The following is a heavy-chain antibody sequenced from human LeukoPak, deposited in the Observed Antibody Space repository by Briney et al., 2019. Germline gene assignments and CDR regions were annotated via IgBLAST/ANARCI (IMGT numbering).Heavy chain of an antibody. CDR3: ARHLQPLYYFDY. Sequence: GGSLRLSCAASGFTFNNYAMNWVRQAPGKGLEWVSVISGSGGTTYYADSVKGRFTISRDDSKNTLYLQMNSLRAEDTAVYYCARHLQPLYYFDYWGQGTLVTVSS. V-gene: IGHV3-23*01. J-gene: IGHJ4*02. CDR2: ISGSGGTT. CDR1: GFTFNNYA.